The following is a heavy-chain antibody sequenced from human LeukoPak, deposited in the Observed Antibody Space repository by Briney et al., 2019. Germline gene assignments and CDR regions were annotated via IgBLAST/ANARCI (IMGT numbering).Heavy chain of an antibody. J-gene: IGHJ4*02. V-gene: IGHV4-39*07. CDR3: ASHEGDSDNWYYFDY. CDR2: VYFTGST. Sequence: PSETLSLTCTVSGGSISSSNYYWGWIRQPPGKGLEWIGSVYFTGSTYYSPSLKSRVTMSVDTSKNQSSLMVTSVTAADTAVYYCASHEGDSDNWYYFDYWGQGALVTASS. CDR1: GGSISSSNYY. D-gene: IGHD1-1*01.